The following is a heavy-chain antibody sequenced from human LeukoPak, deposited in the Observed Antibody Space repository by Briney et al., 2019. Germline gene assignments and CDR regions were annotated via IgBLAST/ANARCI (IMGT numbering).Heavy chain of an antibody. Sequence: GGPLRLSCAASGFTFSDYYMHWVRQAPGKGLEWVSYITSSGSTIYYADSVKGRFTISRDDAKNSLYLQMNSLRAEDTAVYYCCRTTLYYYYYMDVWGKGTTVTVSS. CDR1: GFTFSDYY. CDR2: ITSSGSTI. J-gene: IGHJ6*03. D-gene: IGHD1-14*01. V-gene: IGHV3-11*04. CDR3: CRTTLYYYYYMDV.